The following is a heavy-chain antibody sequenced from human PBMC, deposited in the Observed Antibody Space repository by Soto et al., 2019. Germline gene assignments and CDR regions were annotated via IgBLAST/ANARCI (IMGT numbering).Heavy chain of an antibody. V-gene: IGHV1-69*13. CDR3: ARDVLSNTVTYYYGMDV. D-gene: IGHD4-17*01. CDR1: VGTFSSYA. Sequence: SVNVSCKASVGTFSSYAISWVRQAPGQGLEWMGGIIPIFGTANYAQKFQGRVTITADESTSTAYMELSSLRSEGTAVYYCARDVLSNTVTYYYGMDVWGQGSPVTVSS. J-gene: IGHJ6*02. CDR2: IIPIFGTA.